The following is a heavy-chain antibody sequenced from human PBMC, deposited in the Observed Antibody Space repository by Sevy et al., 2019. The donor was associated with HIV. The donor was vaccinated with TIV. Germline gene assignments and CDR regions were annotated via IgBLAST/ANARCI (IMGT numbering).Heavy chain of an antibody. V-gene: IGHV4-59*08. CDR2: FYLGGST. CDR3: VRLVTAVVYYFDY. CDR1: GGSMRNFY. D-gene: IGHD5-18*01. J-gene: IGHJ4*02. Sequence: SETLSLTCSVSGGSMRNFYWSWIRQPPGKGLEWIGSFYLGGSTYYNPSLKSRVTISPDSSKNQFSLKLNSVTAADTAVYFCVRLVTAVVYYFDYWGQGTLVTVSS.